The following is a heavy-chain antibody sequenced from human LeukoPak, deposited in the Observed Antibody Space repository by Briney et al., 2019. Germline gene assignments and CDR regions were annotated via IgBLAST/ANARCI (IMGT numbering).Heavy chain of an antibody. Sequence: GGSLRLSCAASGFTFNCYWMSWVRQAPEGGPEGLANIRQDGSDKQYVDSVKGRFTISRDNAKNSLSLQMNSLSAEDTAVYYCARHSRGSPIDDWGQGTLVTVSS. CDR2: IRQDGSDK. D-gene: IGHD2-15*01. CDR1: GFTFNCYW. CDR3: ARHSRGSPIDD. J-gene: IGHJ4*02. V-gene: IGHV3-7*01.